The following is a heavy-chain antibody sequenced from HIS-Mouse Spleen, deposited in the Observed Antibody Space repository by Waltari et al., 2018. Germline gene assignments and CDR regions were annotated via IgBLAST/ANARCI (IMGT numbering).Heavy chain of an antibody. CDR2: IDWDDDK. CDR1: GFSLTTSGMC. D-gene: IGHD6-19*01. J-gene: IGHJ4*02. CDR3: ARIAEGYSSGWYAFDY. V-gene: IGHV2-70*15. Sequence: QVTLRESGPALGKPTHPLTLTCTFSGFSLTTSGMCVSWIRQPPGKALEWLARIDWDDDKYYSTSLKTRLTISKDTSKNQVVLTMTNMDPVDTATYYCARIAEGYSSGWYAFDYWGQGTLVTVSS.